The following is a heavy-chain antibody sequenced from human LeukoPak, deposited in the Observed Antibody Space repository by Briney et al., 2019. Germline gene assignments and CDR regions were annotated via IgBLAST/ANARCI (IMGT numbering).Heavy chain of an antibody. V-gene: IGHV3-23*01. D-gene: IGHD6-19*01. J-gene: IGHJ4*02. Sequence: GGSLRLSCAASGFTFSSYAMSWVRQAPGKGLEWVSAISGSGGSTYYADSVKGRFTISRDNSKNTLYLQMNSLRAEDTAVYYCAKYIAVAGRSWYYFDYWGQGTLVTVSS. CDR1: GFTFSSYA. CDR2: ISGSGGST. CDR3: AKYIAVAGRSWYYFDY.